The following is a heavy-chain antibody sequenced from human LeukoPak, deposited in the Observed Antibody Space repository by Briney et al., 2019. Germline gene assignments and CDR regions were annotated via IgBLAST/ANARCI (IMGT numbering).Heavy chain of an antibody. D-gene: IGHD2-21*01. Sequence: PGGSLRLSCAASGFTFSSYSMNWVRQAPGKGLEWVSSISSSSSYIYYADSVKGRFTISRDNAKNTLYLQMNSLRPEDTAVYYCARDSGILPYNWFDPWGQGTRVTVSS. V-gene: IGHV3-21*01. J-gene: IGHJ5*02. CDR2: ISSSSSYI. CDR3: ARDSGILPYNWFDP. CDR1: GFTFSSYS.